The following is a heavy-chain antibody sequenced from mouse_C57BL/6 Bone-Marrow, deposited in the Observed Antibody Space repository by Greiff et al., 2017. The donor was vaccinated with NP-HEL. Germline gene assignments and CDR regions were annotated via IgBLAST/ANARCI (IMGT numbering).Heavy chain of an antibody. J-gene: IGHJ1*03. CDR2: ISSGSSTI. CDR1: GFTFSDYG. Sequence: EVKLVESGGGLVKPGGSLKLSCAASGFTFSDYGMHWVRQAPEKGLEWVAYISSGSSTIYYADTVKGRFTISRDNAKNTLFLQMTSLRSEDTAMYYCARPYDGYSWYFDVWGTGTTVTVSS. D-gene: IGHD2-3*01. CDR3: ARPYDGYSWYFDV. V-gene: IGHV5-17*01.